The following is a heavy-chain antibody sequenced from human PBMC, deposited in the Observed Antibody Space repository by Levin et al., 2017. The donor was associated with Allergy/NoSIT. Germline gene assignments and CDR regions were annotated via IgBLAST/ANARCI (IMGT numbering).Heavy chain of an antibody. CDR1: GFTFSSYA. D-gene: IGHD1-26*01. CDR2: ISGSGGST. Sequence: GGSLRLSCAASGFTFSSYAMSWVRQAPGKGLEWVSAISGSGGSTYYADSVKGRFTISRDNSKNTLYLQMNSLRAEDTAVYYCAVGSRPVGAIFYWGQGTLVTVSS. CDR3: AVGSRPVGAIFY. J-gene: IGHJ4*02. V-gene: IGHV3-23*01.